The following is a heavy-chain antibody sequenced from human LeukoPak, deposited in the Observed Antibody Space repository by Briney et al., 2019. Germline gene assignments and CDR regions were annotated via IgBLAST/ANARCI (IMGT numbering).Heavy chain of an antibody. CDR2: INPSGGST. Sequence: ASVKVSCKASGYTFNNHYMYWVRQAPGQGLEWMGVINPSGGSTSYAQKFQGRVTMTRDTSTRTVYMEVNSLRSEDTAVYYCAXQXXXXSAIGMGYWGQGTLVTVSS. CDR3: AXQXXXXSAIGMGY. J-gene: IGHJ4*02. D-gene: IGHD1-14*01. V-gene: IGHV1-46*02. CDR1: GYTFNNHY.